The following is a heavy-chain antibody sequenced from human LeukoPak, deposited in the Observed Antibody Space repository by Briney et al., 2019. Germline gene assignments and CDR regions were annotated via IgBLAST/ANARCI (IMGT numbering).Heavy chain of an antibody. CDR1: GFIVSNNY. CDR3: ATRVSTSRSFDY. V-gene: IGHV3-53*01. Sequence: GGSLRLSCAPSGFIVSNNYMTWVRQAPGKGLEWVSVIYSGGSTYYADSVKGRFTISRDNSKNRLYLQMNSLRAEDTAVYYCATRVSTSRSFDYWGQGTLVTVSS. CDR2: IYSGGST. J-gene: IGHJ4*02.